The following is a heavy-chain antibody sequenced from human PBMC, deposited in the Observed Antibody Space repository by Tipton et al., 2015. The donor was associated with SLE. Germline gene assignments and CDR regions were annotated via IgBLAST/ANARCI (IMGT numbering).Heavy chain of an antibody. CDR2: IGGSGDGA. CDR3: GNYVW. V-gene: IGHV3-23*01. D-gene: IGHD3-10*02. CDR1: GFTFSTSP. Sequence: GSLRLFCEVSGFTFSTSPMAWVRQAPGKGLEWVSRIGGSGDGAHYADSVRGRFTISRDNSQNTLYLQMSSLRAEDTAVYYCGNYVWWGQGTQVIVSS. J-gene: IGHJ4*02.